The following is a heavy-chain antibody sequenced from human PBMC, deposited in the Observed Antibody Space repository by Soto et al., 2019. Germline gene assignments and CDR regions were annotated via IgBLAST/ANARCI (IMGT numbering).Heavy chain of an antibody. CDR1: GFTFSSYA. CDR2: ISYDGSNK. J-gene: IGHJ4*02. Sequence: QVQLVESGGGVVQPGRSLRLSCAASGFTFSSYAMHWVRQAPGKGLEWVAVISYDGSNKYYADSVKGRFTISRDNSKNTLYLQMNSLRAEDTAVYYCARRRWRQSLDYWGQGTLVTVSS. CDR3: ARRRWRQSLDY. V-gene: IGHV3-30-3*01.